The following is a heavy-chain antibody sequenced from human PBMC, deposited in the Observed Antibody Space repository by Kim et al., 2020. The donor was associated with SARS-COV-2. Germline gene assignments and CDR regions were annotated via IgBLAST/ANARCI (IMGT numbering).Heavy chain of an antibody. J-gene: IGHJ4*02. CDR1: GGSINSYY. D-gene: IGHD2-15*01. CDR3: SRREAVCNYFYY. CDR2: GNGNGRP. Sequence: SETLSLTCTVSGGSINSYYWSWLRQTDGEGLEWSGCGNGNGRPDYNPSLKSRVNMSMDTSENQVSRKRSAVPAAYTAVYYCSRREAVCNYFYYCGLGTLV. V-gene: IGHV4-4*07.